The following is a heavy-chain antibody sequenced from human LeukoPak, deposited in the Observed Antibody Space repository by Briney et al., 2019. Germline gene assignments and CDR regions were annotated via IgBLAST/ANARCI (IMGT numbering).Heavy chain of an antibody. V-gene: IGHV4-38-2*02. D-gene: IGHD2-15*01. J-gene: IGHJ3*02. Sequence: SETLSLTCTVSGYSISSGYYWGWIRQPPGKGLEWIGSIYHSGSTYYNPSLKSRVTISVDTSKNQFSLKLSSVTAADTAVYYCARDPGGGSNAFDIWGQGTMVTVSS. CDR3: ARDPGGGSNAFDI. CDR1: GYSISSGYY. CDR2: IYHSGST.